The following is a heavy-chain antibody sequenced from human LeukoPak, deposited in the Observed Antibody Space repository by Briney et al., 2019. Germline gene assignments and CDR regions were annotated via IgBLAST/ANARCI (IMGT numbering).Heavy chain of an antibody. D-gene: IGHD4-17*01. Sequence: SETLSLTCTVSGGSISNYYWSWIRQPPGKGLEWIGYIYHSGSTYYNPSLKSRVTISVDRSKNQFSLKLSSVTAADTAVYYCARYDYGDYAFDYWGQGTLVTVSS. CDR2: IYHSGST. CDR3: ARYDYGDYAFDY. J-gene: IGHJ4*02. V-gene: IGHV4-59*12. CDR1: GGSISNYY.